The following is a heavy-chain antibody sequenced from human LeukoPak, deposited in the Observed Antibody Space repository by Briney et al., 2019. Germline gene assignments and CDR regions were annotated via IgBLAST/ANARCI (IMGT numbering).Heavy chain of an antibody. J-gene: IGHJ4*02. CDR3: ARVDPIFWSGSPVYYFDY. Sequence: AETLSLMCTVSGYSISSGYYWGSLRSPPGKGLEWIGSNYQRGVIFFNPTLKSRFTIYLDSSKNHSSLKLSSVTTAYTAVYYCARVDPIFWSGSPVYYFDYWGQGNLVTVSP. CDR1: GYSISSGYY. D-gene: IGHD3-3*01. V-gene: IGHV4-38-2*02. CDR2: NYQRGVI.